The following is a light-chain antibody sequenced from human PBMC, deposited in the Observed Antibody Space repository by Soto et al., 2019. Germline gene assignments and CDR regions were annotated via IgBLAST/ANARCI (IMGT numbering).Light chain of an antibody. V-gene: IGLV1-44*01. J-gene: IGLJ2*01. CDR3: SAWDDSLNGPG. Sequence: QSVLTQPPSASGTPGQRVTISCSGSSSNIGSNTVNWYQQLPGTAPKVLIYSDIQRPSGVPGRFSGSKSGTSASLAISGLQSDDEADYDCSAWDDSLNGPGFGGGTKLTVL. CDR1: SSNIGSNT. CDR2: SDI.